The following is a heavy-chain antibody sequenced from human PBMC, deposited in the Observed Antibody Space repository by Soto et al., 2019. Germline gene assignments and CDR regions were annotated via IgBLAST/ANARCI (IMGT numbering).Heavy chain of an antibody. V-gene: IGHV4-4*07. CDR1: GGSFTSYY. CDR2: IYSTGST. D-gene: IGHD2-21*01. J-gene: IGHJ4*02. Sequence: SETLSLTCTVSGGSFTSYYWNWVRQPAGGALEWIGRIYSTGSTNYNPSLKSRVTMSVDTSRNQFSLKMTAVTAADTAVYFCARNLGCDGTTCSDYWGQGTLVTVSS. CDR3: ARNLGCDGTTCSDY.